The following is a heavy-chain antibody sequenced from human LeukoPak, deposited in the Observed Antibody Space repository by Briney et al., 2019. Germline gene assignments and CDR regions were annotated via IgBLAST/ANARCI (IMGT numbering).Heavy chain of an antibody. Sequence: PGGSLRLSCAASGFTFSDYVMNWVRQAPGKGLEWVSTISGGGGSTNYADSVKGWFTISRDNSKNTLHLQMNSLRAEDTAVYYCAKGIDSRSYLDYWGQGTLVTVSS. CDR1: GFTFSDYV. CDR3: AKGIDSRSYLDY. D-gene: IGHD3-10*01. V-gene: IGHV3-23*01. J-gene: IGHJ4*02. CDR2: ISGGGGST.